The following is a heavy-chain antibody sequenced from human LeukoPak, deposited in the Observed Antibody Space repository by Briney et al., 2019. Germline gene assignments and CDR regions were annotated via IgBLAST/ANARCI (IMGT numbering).Heavy chain of an antibody. J-gene: IGHJ5*02. Sequence: GGSLRLSCAASGFTFDDYGMSWVRQAPGKGLEWVSGINWNGGSTGYADSVKGRFTISRDNAKSSLYLQMNSLRAEDTAVYYCARFGGGYSYGPWGQGTLVTVSS. CDR1: GFTFDDYG. D-gene: IGHD5-18*01. CDR2: INWNGGST. CDR3: ARFGGGYSYGP. V-gene: IGHV3-20*04.